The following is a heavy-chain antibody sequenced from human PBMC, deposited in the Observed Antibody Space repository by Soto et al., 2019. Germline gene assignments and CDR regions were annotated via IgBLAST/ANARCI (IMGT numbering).Heavy chain of an antibody. D-gene: IGHD3-3*01. V-gene: IGHV3-15*07. Sequence: QLVESGGGLVKPGGSLALSCAGSGFAFTNVWLHWVRQAPGKGLGWVGRIKSKPDGETTDYAAPVKGRFTISRDDSTNTLYLQMNSLQIEDSGLYYGNTYCEFGGGHDPLWGQGTVVNVSS. J-gene: IGHJ1*01. CDR2: IKSKPDGETT. CDR1: GFAFTNVW. CDR3: NTYCEFGGGHDPL.